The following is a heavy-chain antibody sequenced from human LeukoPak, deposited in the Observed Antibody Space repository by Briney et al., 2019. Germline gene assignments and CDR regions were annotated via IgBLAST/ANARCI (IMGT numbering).Heavy chain of an antibody. J-gene: IGHJ4*02. CDR3: ARPLALAAAGRDFDY. CDR2: INPNSGGT. D-gene: IGHD6-13*01. CDR1: GYTLTELS. Sequence: GASVKVSCKVSGYTLTELSMHWVRQAPGQGLEWMGWINPNSGGTNYAQKFQGGVTMTRDTSISTAYMELSRLRSDDTAVYYCARPLALAAAGRDFDYWGQGTLVTVSS. V-gene: IGHV1-2*02.